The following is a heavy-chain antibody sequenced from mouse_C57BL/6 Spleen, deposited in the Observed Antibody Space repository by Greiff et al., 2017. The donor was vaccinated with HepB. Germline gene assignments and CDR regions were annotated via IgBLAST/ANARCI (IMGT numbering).Heavy chain of an antibody. CDR1: GYAFSSSW. CDR3: ARSRDSAWFAY. CDR2: IYPGDGDT. J-gene: IGHJ3*01. Sequence: QVQLQQSGPELVKPGASVKISCKASGYAFSSSWMNWVKQRPGKGLEWIGRIYPGDGDTNYNGKFKGQATLTADKSSSTAYMQLSSLTSEDSAVYFCARSRDSAWFAYWGQGTLVTVSA. V-gene: IGHV1-82*01.